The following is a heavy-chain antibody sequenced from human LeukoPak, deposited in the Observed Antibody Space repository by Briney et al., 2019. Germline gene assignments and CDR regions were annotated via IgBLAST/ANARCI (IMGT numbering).Heavy chain of an antibody. CDR2: MNPNSGNT. V-gene: IGHV1-8*01. CDR1: GYTFTSYD. CDR3: AGGAGSKSGYYLFDY. J-gene: IGHJ4*02. Sequence: ASVKVSCKASGYTFTSYDINWVRQATGQGLEWMGWMNPNSGNTGYAQKFQGRVTMTRNTSISTAYMELSSLRSEDTAVYYCAGGAGSKSGYYLFDYWGQGTLVTVSS. D-gene: IGHD3-22*01.